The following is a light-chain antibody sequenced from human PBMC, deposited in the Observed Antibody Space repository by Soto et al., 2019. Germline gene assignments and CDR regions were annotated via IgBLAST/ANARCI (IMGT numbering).Light chain of an antibody. J-gene: IGKJ2*01. CDR3: QQSYSTPPYT. Sequence: DIPMTQSPSSLSASVGDRVTITCRASQSISSYLNWYQQKPGKAPKLLIYAASSLQSGVPSRFSGSGSGTDFTLTISSLQPEDFATYYWQQSYSTPPYTFGPGTKLEIK. V-gene: IGKV1-39*01. CDR2: AAS. CDR1: QSISSY.